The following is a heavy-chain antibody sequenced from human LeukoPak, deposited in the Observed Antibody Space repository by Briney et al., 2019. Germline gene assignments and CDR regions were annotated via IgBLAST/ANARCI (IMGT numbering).Heavy chain of an antibody. D-gene: IGHD5-12*01. Sequence: SQTLSLTCTVSGGSISSGGYYWSWIRQHPGKGLEWIGYIYYSGSTYYNPSLKSRVTISVDTSKNQFSLKLSSVTAADTAVYYCARRIIHSGYSGYDYFDYWGQGTLVTVSS. CDR1: GGSISSGGYY. CDR3: ARRIIHSGYSGYDYFDY. J-gene: IGHJ4*02. V-gene: IGHV4-31*03. CDR2: IYYSGST.